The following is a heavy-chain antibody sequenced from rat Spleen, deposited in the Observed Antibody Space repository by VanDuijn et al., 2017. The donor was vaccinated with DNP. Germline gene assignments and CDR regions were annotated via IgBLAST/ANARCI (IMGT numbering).Heavy chain of an antibody. J-gene: IGHJ4*01. V-gene: IGHV2-41*01. Sequence: QVQLKESGPGLVQPSQTLSLTCTVAGFSLTGYNVHLVRPPPGKGLEWMGIIWNTGGTRYNSALKSRLTIIKDTSKSQVFLKMNSLQTEDTATYYCASTLVNYGTYGYYAMDAWGQGTSVTVSS. CDR3: ASTLVNYGTYGYYAMDA. D-gene: IGHD1-3*01. CDR1: GFSLTGYN. CDR2: IWNTGGT.